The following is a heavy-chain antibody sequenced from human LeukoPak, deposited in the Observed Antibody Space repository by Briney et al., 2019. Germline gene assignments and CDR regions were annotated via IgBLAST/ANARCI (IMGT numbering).Heavy chain of an antibody. J-gene: IGHJ1*01. CDR2: INPNNGGT. V-gene: IGHV1-2*02. CDR3: AKEIYGDSTGGRFQH. D-gene: IGHD4-17*01. Sequence: GASVKVSCKASGYTFTGYYMHWVRQGPGQGLEWLGWINPNNGGTIYAQKFQGRVAMTRDTSNTTAYMEMNSLRADDTAVYYCAKEIYGDSTGGRFQHWGQGTLVTVSS. CDR1: GYTFTGYY.